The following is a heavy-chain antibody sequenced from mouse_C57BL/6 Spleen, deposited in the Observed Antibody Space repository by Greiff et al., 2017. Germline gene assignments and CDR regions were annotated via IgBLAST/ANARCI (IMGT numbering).Heavy chain of an antibody. CDR2: INPSSGYT. CDR3: ERGNYYGSNRFDY. CDR1: GYTFTSYW. V-gene: IGHV1-7*01. D-gene: IGHD1-1*01. Sequence: VQLQQSGAELAKPGASVKLSCKASGYTFTSYWMHWVKQRPGQGLEWIGYINPSSGYTKYNQKFKDKATLTADKSSSTAYMQLSSLTYEDSAVYYCERGNYYGSNRFDYWGQDTTLTVSS. J-gene: IGHJ2*01.